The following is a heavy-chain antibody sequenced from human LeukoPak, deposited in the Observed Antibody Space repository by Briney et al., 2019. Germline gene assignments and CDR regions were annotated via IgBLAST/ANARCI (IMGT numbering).Heavy chain of an antibody. CDR3: VRRGDASSGWGDHDY. D-gene: IGHD6-19*01. CDR2: IGGSGDKT. V-gene: IGHV3-23*01. CDR1: GFTFNGNA. J-gene: IGHJ4*02. Sequence: GGSLRLSCAAAGFTFNGNAIIWVRQAPGKGLDWVSTIGGSGDKTFYADSVKGRFTISRDNSKNMLHLQMSSLTGEDTALYYCVRRGDASSGWGDHDYWGQGALVTVSS.